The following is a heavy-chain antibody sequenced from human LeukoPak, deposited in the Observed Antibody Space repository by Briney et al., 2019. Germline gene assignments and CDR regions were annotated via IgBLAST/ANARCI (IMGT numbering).Heavy chain of an antibody. CDR2: INHSGGT. CDR3: ARGWVATSPPYFDY. V-gene: IGHV4-34*01. Sequence: SETLSLTCAVYGGSFSGYYWSWNRQPPGKGLEWIGEINHSGGTNYNPSLKSRVTISVDTSKNQFSLKLSSVTAADTAVYYCARGWVATSPPYFDYWGQGTLVTVSS. CDR1: GGSFSGYY. J-gene: IGHJ4*02. D-gene: IGHD5-12*01.